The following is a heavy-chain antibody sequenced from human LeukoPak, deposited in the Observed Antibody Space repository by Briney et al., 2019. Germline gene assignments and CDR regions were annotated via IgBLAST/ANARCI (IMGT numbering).Heavy chain of an antibody. D-gene: IGHD2-15*01. Sequence: SEILSLTCTVSGGSISSYYWSWIRQPPGKGLEWIGYIYYSGSTNYNPSLKNRVTISVDTSKNQFSLKLSSVTAADTAVYYCARAEKGSLALFDYRGQGTLVTVSS. CDR3: ARAEKGSLALFDY. CDR2: IYYSGST. V-gene: IGHV4-59*01. J-gene: IGHJ4*02. CDR1: GGSISSYY.